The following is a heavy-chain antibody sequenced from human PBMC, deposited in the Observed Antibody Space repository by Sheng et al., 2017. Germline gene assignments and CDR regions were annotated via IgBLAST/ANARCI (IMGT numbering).Heavy chain of an antibody. J-gene: IGHJ2*01. CDR1: ELTISANY. CDR3: SRVHCTSCYGFDWYFDL. Sequence: VQLVESGGGLIHPGESMRLSCAVSELTISANYMSWVRQAPGKGLEWVATIYNDGRTYYADSVKDRFSISRDNSQNSLSLQMNNLTAEDTAVYYCSRVHCTSCYGFDWYFDLWAGAPWSLSPQ. V-gene: IGHV3-53*01. D-gene: IGHD2-2*01. CDR2: IYNDGRT.